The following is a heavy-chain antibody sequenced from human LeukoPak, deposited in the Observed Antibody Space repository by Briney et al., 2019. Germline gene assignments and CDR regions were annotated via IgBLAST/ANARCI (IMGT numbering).Heavy chain of an antibody. J-gene: IGHJ2*01. Sequence: GYLRLYCETTGFHLRGYEMHWVRQGPGKGLEWVLVLGSAIATYYQGSVSSRFTISSDYAKTSLYVQMSSLSNGDTAVYFCVRGALPGDNWCFDLWGRGTLVTVAS. V-gene: IGHV3-13*01. CDR2: LGSAIAT. CDR1: GFHLRGYE. CDR3: VRGALPGDNWCFDL.